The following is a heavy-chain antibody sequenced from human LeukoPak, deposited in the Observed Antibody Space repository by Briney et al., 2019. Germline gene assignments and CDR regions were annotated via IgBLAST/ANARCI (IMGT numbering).Heavy chain of an antibody. CDR1: GFTFSDYY. D-gene: IGHD3-3*01. V-gene: IGHV3-11*01. Sequence: PGGSLRLSCAASGFTFSDYYMTWIRQAPGKGLEWVSYITSSATTYYADSVKGRFTISRDNAKTSLYLQMNSLRAEDTAVYYCAKDGYYDFWSGYSRENYYYYMDVWGKGTTVTVSS. CDR2: ITSSATT. J-gene: IGHJ6*03. CDR3: AKDGYYDFWSGYSRENYYYYMDV.